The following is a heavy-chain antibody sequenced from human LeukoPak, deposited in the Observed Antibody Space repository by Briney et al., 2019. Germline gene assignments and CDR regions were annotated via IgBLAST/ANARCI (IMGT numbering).Heavy chain of an antibody. CDR1: GFTFSDYY. Sequence: PGGSLRLSRAASGFTFSDYYMSWIRQAPGKGLEWVSYISSSGSTIYYADSVKGRFTISRDNAKNSLYLQMNSLRAEDTAVYYCARGGGQQLVPYYYYYMDVWGKGTTVTVSS. CDR3: ARGGGQQLVPYYYYYMDV. J-gene: IGHJ6*03. D-gene: IGHD6-13*01. CDR2: ISSSGSTI. V-gene: IGHV3-11*01.